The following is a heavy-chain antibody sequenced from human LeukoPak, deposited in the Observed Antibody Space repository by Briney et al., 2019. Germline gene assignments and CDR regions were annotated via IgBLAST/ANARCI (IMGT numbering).Heavy chain of an antibody. Sequence: ASVKVSCKASGYTFTIYVISGVGQAPGQGVEWMGWISAYKGNTNYAQKLQGRVTISTDTFNSKAYMELRSLRSDDTAVYYCARVQGRGYSYGYFDYWGQGNLVTVSS. J-gene: IGHJ4*02. CDR3: ARVQGRGYSYGYFDY. D-gene: IGHD5-18*01. V-gene: IGHV1-18*01. CDR2: ISAYKGNT. CDR1: GYTFTIYV.